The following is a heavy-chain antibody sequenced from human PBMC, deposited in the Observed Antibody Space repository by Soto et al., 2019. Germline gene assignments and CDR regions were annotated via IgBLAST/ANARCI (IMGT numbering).Heavy chain of an antibody. Sequence: QVQLVQSGAEVKKPGASMRVSCRTSGYTFTSHFIHWVRQAPGQGLEWMGWINTGNGNTRYSETFEGRVTITRDTSANSVYIALSRLISADTAVYSFARERYYYYDTSGYFSYWGQVTLVTVSS. V-gene: IGHV1-3*04. CDR3: ARERYYYYDTSGYFSY. D-gene: IGHD3-22*01. CDR1: GYTFTSHF. CDR2: INTGNGNT. J-gene: IGHJ4*02.